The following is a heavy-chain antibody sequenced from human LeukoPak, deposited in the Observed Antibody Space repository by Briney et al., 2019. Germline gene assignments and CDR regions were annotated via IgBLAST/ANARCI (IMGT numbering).Heavy chain of an antibody. J-gene: IGHJ5*02. CDR3: ARVYSYGEIWFDP. CDR2: IFYTGRT. D-gene: IGHD5-18*01. Sequence: SETLSLTCTVSGGSMSSFFWSWIRQPPGEGLEWIGHIFYTGRTTYSPSLKSRVTISIDTSKNQFSLKMSSVTAADTAVYYCARVYSYGEIWFDPWGHGTLVTVSS. V-gene: IGHV4-59*01. CDR1: GGSMSSFF.